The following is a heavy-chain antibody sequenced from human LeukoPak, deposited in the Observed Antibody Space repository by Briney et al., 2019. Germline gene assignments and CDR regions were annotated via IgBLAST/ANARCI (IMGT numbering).Heavy chain of an antibody. V-gene: IGHV3-23*01. J-gene: IGHJ4*02. CDR1: GFTFSSYG. CDR3: AKCSSGWLFDY. Sequence: GGSLRLSCAASGFTFSSYGMSWVRQAPGKRLEWVSAISGSGAYTYYADSVKGRFTISRDNSKNTLYLQMNSLRADDTAVYYCAKCSSGWLFDYWGQGTLVTVSS. D-gene: IGHD6-19*01. CDR2: ISGSGAYT.